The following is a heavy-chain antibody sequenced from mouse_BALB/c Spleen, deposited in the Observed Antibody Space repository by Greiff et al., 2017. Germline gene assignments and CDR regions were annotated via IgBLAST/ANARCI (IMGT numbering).Heavy chain of an antibody. CDR1: GFTFSSYG. Sequence: EVMLVESGGDLVKPGGSLKLSCAASGFTFSSYGMSWVRQTPDKRLEWVATISSGGSTYYPDSVKGRFTISRDNARNILYLQMSSLRSEDTAMYYCARGDDYDGYYAMDYWGQGTSVTVSS. J-gene: IGHJ4*01. D-gene: IGHD2-4*01. CDR3: ARGDDYDGYYAMDY. CDR2: ISSGGST. V-gene: IGHV5-6-5*01.